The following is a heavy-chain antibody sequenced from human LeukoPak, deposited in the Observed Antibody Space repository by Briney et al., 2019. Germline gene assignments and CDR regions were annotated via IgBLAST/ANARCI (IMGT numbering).Heavy chain of an antibody. V-gene: IGHV1-2*02. CDR1: GYTFTSYG. Sequence: ASVKVSCKASGYTFTSYGISWVRQAPGQGLEWMGWINTNSGGTNYAQKFQGRVTMTRDTSISTAYMELSRLRSDDTAVYYCASTGNWPDLDYWGQGTLVTVSS. CDR3: ASTGNWPDLDY. CDR2: INTNSGGT. J-gene: IGHJ4*02. D-gene: IGHD1-1*01.